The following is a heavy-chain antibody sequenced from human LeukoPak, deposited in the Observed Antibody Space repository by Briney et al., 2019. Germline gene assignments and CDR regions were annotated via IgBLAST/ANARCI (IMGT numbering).Heavy chain of an antibody. J-gene: IGHJ4*02. Sequence: GASVKVSCKASAYTFSINYMHWVRLAPGQGLEWMGIINPSGGSTSYAQKFQGRVTMTRDTSTSTVYMELSSLRSEDTAVYYCAIGLLCLMRYWGQGTLVTVSS. CDR3: AIGLLCLMRY. CDR1: AYTFSINY. V-gene: IGHV1-46*01. D-gene: IGHD2-15*01. CDR2: INPSGGST.